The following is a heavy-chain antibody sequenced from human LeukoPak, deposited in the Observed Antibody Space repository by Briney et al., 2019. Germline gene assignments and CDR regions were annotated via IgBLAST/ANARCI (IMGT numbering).Heavy chain of an antibody. J-gene: IGHJ5*02. CDR2: IYYSGST. CDR3: ASSSGWINWFDP. CDR1: GGSISSGGYY. Sequence: SQTLSLTCTVSGGSISSGGYYWSWIRQHPGKGLEWIGYIYYSGSTNYNPSLKSRVTISVDTSKNQFSLRLSSVTAADTAVYYCASSSGWINWFDPWGQGTLVTVSS. V-gene: IGHV4-31*03. D-gene: IGHD6-19*01.